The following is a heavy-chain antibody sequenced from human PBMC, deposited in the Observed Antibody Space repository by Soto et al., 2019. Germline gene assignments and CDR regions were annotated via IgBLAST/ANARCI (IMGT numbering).Heavy chain of an antibody. CDR1: STSIRSTFR. CDR2: GYHTGTT. J-gene: IGHJ5*02. V-gene: IGHV4-4*02. Sequence: SGPLSPNRACLSTSIRSTFRGTWAPQTPGKGLGWVGGGYHTGTTTYNPSLKNRVTISVDKSNNQFSLELRAVTAADTAVYYCATLPPLIVVTKTEIPTWGQGALVTVSS. D-gene: IGHD2-15*01. CDR3: ATLPPLIVVTKTEIPT.